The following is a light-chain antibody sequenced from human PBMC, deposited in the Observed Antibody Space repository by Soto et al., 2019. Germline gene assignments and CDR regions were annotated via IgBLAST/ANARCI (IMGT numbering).Light chain of an antibody. J-gene: IGKJ3*01. CDR3: QQYYKWPFT. Sequence: EIVMTQSPATLSVSPGERATLSCRASQSVSNNLAWYQQKPGQAPRLLIYDASTRATGIPARFSGSGSGTEFTLTISSLQSEDFAVYYCQQYYKWPFTFGPGTKVDIK. CDR2: DAS. V-gene: IGKV3-15*01. CDR1: QSVSNN.